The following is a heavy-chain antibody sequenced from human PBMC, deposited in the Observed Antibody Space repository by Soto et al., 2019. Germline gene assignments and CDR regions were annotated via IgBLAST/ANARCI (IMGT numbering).Heavy chain of an antibody. V-gene: IGHV3-23*01. CDR1: GFTFSSYA. D-gene: IGHD6-19*01. J-gene: IGHJ4*02. CDR2: ISGSGDST. Sequence: GGSLRLSCAASGFTFSSYAMSWVRQTPGKGLEWVSAISGSGDSTYYADSVKGRFTISRDNSKNTLYLQMNSLRAEDTAVYYCAKPRKRPGVAVAGASDYWGQGTLVTVSS. CDR3: AKPRKRPGVAVAGASDY.